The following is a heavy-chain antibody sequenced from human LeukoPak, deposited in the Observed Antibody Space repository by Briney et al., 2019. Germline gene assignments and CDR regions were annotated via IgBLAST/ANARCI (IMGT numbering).Heavy chain of an antibody. D-gene: IGHD3-9*01. Sequence: ASVKVSCKVSGYNSNELSMHWVRQAPGKGLEWVGGFDPEDGERIYAQKFQGRITLTEDTSTDIAYMELSSLRSEDTAVYYCATADSRLYTIRYFDYWGQGPLVTVSS. CDR3: ATADSRLYTIRYFDY. V-gene: IGHV1-24*01. CDR1: GYNSNELS. CDR2: FDPEDGER. J-gene: IGHJ4*02.